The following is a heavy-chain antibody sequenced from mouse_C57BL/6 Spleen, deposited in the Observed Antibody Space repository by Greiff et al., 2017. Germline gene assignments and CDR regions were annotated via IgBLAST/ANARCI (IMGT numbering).Heavy chain of an antibody. Sequence: VHLVESGGGLVKPGGSLKLSCAASGFTFSDYGMHWVRQAPEKGLEWVAYISSGSSTIYYADTVKGRFTISRDNAKNTLFLQMTSLRSEDTAMYYCARPKSNWDWYFDVWGTGTTVTVSS. V-gene: IGHV5-17*01. CDR2: ISSGSSTI. CDR1: GFTFSDYG. J-gene: IGHJ1*03. CDR3: ARPKSNWDWYFDV. D-gene: IGHD4-1*01.